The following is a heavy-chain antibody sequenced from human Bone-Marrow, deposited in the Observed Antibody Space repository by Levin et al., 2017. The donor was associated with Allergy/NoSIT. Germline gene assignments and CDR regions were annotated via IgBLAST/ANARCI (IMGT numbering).Heavy chain of an antibody. CDR2: ITSSSSYI. Sequence: PGGSLRLSCAASGFTFSTYAMHWVRQAPGKGLEWLSSITSSSSYINYADSVKGRFTISRDNAKNSLFLQMNRLRAEDTAVYYCASYGDYAYYYGMDLWGHGTTVTVSS. V-gene: IGHV3-21*01. J-gene: IGHJ6*02. CDR1: GFTFSTYA. D-gene: IGHD4-17*01. CDR3: ASYGDYAYYYGMDL.